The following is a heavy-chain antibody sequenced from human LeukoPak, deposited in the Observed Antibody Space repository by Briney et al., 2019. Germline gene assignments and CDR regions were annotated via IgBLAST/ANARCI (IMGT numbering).Heavy chain of an antibody. Sequence: GGSLRLSCTASGFTFRDYYVTWIRQAPGKGLEWVSYIRSTGSSTAYADSVKGRFTISRDNAKNSLYLQMNSLRAEDTAVYYCAELGITMNGGVWGKGTTVTISS. CDR2: IRSTGSST. CDR1: GFTFRDYY. D-gene: IGHD3-10*02. V-gene: IGHV3-11*04. J-gene: IGHJ6*04. CDR3: AELGITMNGGV.